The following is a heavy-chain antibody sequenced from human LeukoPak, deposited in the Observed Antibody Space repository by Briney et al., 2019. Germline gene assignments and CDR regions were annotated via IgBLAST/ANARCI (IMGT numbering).Heavy chain of an antibody. CDR2: IGTAGDT. CDR1: GFTFSSYD. D-gene: IGHD3-10*01. Sequence: PGGSLRLSCAASGFTFSSYDMHWVRQATGKGLEWVSAIGTAGDTYYPGSVKGRFTISRENAKNSLYLQMNSLRAGDTAVYYCARAERLITMVRGVPYYYYYGMDVWGQGTTVTVSS. J-gene: IGHJ6*02. V-gene: IGHV3-13*01. CDR3: ARAERLITMVRGVPYYYYYGMDV.